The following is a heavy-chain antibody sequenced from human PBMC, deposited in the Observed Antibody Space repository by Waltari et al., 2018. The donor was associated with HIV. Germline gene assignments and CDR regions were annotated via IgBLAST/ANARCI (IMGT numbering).Heavy chain of an antibody. CDR2: ISSDGSNE. D-gene: IGHD3-22*01. CDR3: TRNYYDRSGSGVYLDV. V-gene: IGHV3-30*04. J-gene: IGHJ6*02. CDR1: GFTFSNSA. Sequence: QVQLVESGGGVVQPGRSLRLSCAASGFTFSNSAIYWVRQAPGKGLDWVAVISSDGSNEYYADSVKGRFTISRDNSKSTLYLQMNSLGAEDTAVYYCTRNYYDRSGSGVYLDVWGQGTTVTVSS.